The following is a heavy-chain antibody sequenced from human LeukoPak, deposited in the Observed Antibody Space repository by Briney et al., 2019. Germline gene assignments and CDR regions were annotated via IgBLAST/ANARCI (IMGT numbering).Heavy chain of an antibody. D-gene: IGHD3-3*01. CDR1: GGSISSSSYY. V-gene: IGHV4-39*07. CDR3: ARATAPITIFGVVIDPVDAFDI. CDR2: IYYSGST. Sequence: SETLSLTCTVSGGSISSSSYYWGWIRQPPGKGLEWIGSIYYSGSTYYNPSLKGRVTISLDRSKNQFSLKLSSVTAADTAVYYCARATAPITIFGVVIDPVDAFDIWGQGTMVTVSS. J-gene: IGHJ3*02.